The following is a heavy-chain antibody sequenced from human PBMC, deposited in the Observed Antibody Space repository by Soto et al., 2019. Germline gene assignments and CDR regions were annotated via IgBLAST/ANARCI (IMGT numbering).Heavy chain of an antibody. CDR2: IYSGGST. CDR3: ARPYYDILTGYYTALGY. CDR1: GVTVSSNY. V-gene: IGHV3-53*04. D-gene: IGHD3-9*01. Sequence: EVQLVESGGGLVQPGGSLRLSCAASGVTVSSNYMSWVRQAPGKGLEWVSVIYSGGSTYYADSVKGRFTISRHNSKNTLYIQMSSLRAEDTAVYDCARPYYDILTGYYTALGYWGKGTLVTVSS. J-gene: IGHJ4*02.